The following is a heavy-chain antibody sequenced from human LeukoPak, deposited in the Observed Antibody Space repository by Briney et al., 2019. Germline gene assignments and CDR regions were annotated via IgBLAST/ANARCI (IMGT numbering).Heavy chain of an antibody. CDR1: GYTFTSYG. Sequence: ASVKVSCKASGYTFTSYGISWVRQAPGQGLEWMGWISAYNGNTNYAQKLQGRVTMTTDTSTSTAYMELSRLRSDDTAVYYCARVEGYCSGGSCQYYFDCWGQGTLVTVSS. J-gene: IGHJ4*02. CDR2: ISAYNGNT. CDR3: ARVEGYCSGGSCQYYFDC. D-gene: IGHD2-15*01. V-gene: IGHV1-18*01.